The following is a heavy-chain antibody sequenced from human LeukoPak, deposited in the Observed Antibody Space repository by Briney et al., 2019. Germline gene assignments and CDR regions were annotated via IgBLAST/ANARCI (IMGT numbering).Heavy chain of an antibody. CDR1: GGSVSSGSYY. CDR3: AREDIVVVPAADAFDI. V-gene: IGHV4-61*01. Sequence: SETLSLTCTVSGGSVSSGSYYWSWIRQPPGKGLEWIRYIYYGGSTNYNPSLKSRVTISVDTSKNQFSLKLSSVTAADTAVYYCAREDIVVVPAADAFDIWGQGTMVTVSS. CDR2: IYYGGST. J-gene: IGHJ3*02. D-gene: IGHD2-2*01.